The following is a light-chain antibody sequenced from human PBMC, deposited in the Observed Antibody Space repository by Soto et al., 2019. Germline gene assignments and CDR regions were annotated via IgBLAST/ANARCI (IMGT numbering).Light chain of an antibody. Sequence: DIPMTQSPSTLSASVGDRVTITCRASQSISPWLAWYQQKPGKAPKVLIYKTSTLQSGVPSRFSGSGSGTEFTLTISSLQPDDFAIYYCQQYKTYSRTFGQGTKVEI. CDR3: QQYKTYSRT. CDR2: KTS. V-gene: IGKV1-5*03. J-gene: IGKJ1*01. CDR1: QSISPW.